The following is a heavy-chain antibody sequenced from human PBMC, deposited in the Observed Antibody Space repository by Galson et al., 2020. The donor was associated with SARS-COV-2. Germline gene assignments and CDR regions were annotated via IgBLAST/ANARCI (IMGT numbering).Heavy chain of an antibody. D-gene: IGHD2-2*01. J-gene: IGHJ4*02. CDR2: ISYDGSNK. V-gene: IGHV3-30*18. CDR3: AKGVISCSSTACYAEN. CDR1: GFTFSNYA. Sequence: GGSLRLSCAASGFTFSNYAMHWVRQAPGKGLEWVAFISYDGSNKYYADSVKGRFASSRDNSKTTLYLQMNSLRTEDTAVYYCAKGVISCSSTACYAENWGQGSLVTVSS.